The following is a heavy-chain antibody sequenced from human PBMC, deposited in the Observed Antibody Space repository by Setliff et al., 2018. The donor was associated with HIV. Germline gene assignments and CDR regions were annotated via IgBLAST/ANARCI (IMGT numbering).Heavy chain of an antibody. D-gene: IGHD6-13*01. J-gene: IGHJ3*02. V-gene: IGHV4-59*04. Sequence: SETLSLTCSVSGGSITSHYWTWIRQPPGKGLEWIGVISYTGSPHYNPSLKSRVTMSLDTSKNQFSLKLSSVTAADTAVYYCARRGPHTSSWYGGYAFDIWGQGTMVTVSS. CDR1: GGSITSHY. CDR2: ISYTGSP. CDR3: ARRGPHTSSWYGGYAFDI.